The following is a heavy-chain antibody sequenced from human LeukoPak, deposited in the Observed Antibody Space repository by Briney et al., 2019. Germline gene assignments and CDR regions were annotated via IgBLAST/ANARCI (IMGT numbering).Heavy chain of an antibody. V-gene: IGHV3-23*01. J-gene: IGHJ4*02. Sequence: PGGSLRLSCAASGFTFSTYAMNWVRQAPGKGREWGSAISGGGGTTYYADSVKGRFTISRDKSKNTLYLQMNSLRAEDTAVFYCAKSGFVGTAMPLACWGQGTLVTVSS. D-gene: IGHD5-18*01. CDR1: GFTFSTYA. CDR3: AKSGFVGTAMPLAC. CDR2: ISGGGGTT.